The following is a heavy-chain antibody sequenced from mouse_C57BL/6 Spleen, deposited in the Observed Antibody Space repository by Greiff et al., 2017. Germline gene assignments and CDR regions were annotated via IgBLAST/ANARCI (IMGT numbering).Heavy chain of an antibody. V-gene: IGHV1-72*01. Sequence: QVQLQQSGAELVKPGASVKLSCKASGYTFTSYWMHWVKQRPGRGLEWIGRIDPNSGGTKYNEKFKSKATLTVDKPSSTAYMQLSSLTSEDSAVYYCARGFFTTVVAPGYFDVWGTGTTVTVSS. CDR3: ARGFFTTVVAPGYFDV. D-gene: IGHD1-1*01. CDR2: IDPNSGGT. J-gene: IGHJ1*03. CDR1: GYTFTSYW.